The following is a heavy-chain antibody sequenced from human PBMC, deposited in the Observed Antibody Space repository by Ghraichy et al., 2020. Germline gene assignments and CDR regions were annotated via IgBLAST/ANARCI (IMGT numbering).Heavy chain of an antibody. D-gene: IGHD2-21*02. CDR3: ARDGRGTNIVVVTAILKY. CDR1: GFTFSSYW. Sequence: LSLTCAASGFTFSSYWMSWVRQAPGKGLEWVANIKQDGSEKYYVDSVKGRFTISRDNAKNSLYLQMNSLRAEDTAVYYCARDGRGTNIVVVTAILKYWGQGTLVTVSS. CDR2: IKQDGSEK. V-gene: IGHV3-7*01. J-gene: IGHJ4*02.